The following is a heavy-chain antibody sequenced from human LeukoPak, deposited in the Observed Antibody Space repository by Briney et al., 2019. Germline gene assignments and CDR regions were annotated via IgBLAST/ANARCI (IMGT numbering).Heavy chain of an antibody. V-gene: IGHV4-34*01. CDR2: LNHSGST. J-gene: IGHJ6*03. CDR3: AREVGVTGAYYYYYYMDV. Sequence: SEILFLTCAVDGDAISNYYCSWIRQPPGKRLWLAGVLNHSGSTNYNPSLKRRVTISVDTSKNQFYLKLSSVTAADTAVYYCAREVGVTGAYYYYYYMDVWGKGTTVTVSS. D-gene: IGHD2-8*01. CDR1: GDAISNYY.